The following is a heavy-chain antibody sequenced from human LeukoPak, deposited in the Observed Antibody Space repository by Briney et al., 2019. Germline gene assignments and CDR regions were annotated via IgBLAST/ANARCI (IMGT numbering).Heavy chain of an antibody. CDR2: ISYDGSNK. CDR1: GFTFSSYA. V-gene: IGHV3-30*04. J-gene: IGHJ4*02. Sequence: PGGSLRLSCAASGFTFSSYAMHWVRQAPGKGLEGVAVISYDGSNKYYADSVKGRFTIPRDNSKNTLYLQMNSLRAEDTAVYYCARGSYGSGSYLDYWGQGTLVTVSS. D-gene: IGHD3-10*01. CDR3: ARGSYGSGSYLDY.